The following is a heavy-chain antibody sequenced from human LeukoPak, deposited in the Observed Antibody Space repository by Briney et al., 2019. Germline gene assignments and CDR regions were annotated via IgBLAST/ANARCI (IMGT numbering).Heavy chain of an antibody. CDR3: ARASGWYQGDFDY. V-gene: IGHV1-69*04. Sequence: ASVKVSCKASGGTFSSYAISWVRQAPGQGLEWMGRIIPILGIANYAQKFQGRVTITADKSTSTAYMELSSLRSEDTAVYYCARASGWYQGDFDYWGQGTLVTVSS. CDR2: IIPILGIA. J-gene: IGHJ4*02. CDR1: GGTFSSYA. D-gene: IGHD6-19*01.